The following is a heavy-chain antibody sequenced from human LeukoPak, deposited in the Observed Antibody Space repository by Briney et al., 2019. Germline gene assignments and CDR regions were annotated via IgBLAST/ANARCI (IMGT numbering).Heavy chain of an antibody. CDR2: ISAYNGNT. V-gene: IGHV1-18*01. CDR1: GYTFTNYA. J-gene: IGHJ3*02. CDR3: ARGGSRSRRGDDAFDI. D-gene: IGHD3-10*01. Sequence: GASVKVSFKASGYTFTNYAMNWVRQAPGQGLEGMGWISAYNGNTELSQKFQGRVTLATDESTSTAYVEMRRLTSDDTAVYFCARGGSRSRRGDDAFDIWGQGTMVTVSS.